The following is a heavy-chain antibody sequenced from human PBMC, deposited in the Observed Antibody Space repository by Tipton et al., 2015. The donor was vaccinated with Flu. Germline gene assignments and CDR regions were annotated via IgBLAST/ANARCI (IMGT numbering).Heavy chain of an antibody. D-gene: IGHD2-2*01. CDR2: IRYDGSNE. V-gene: IGHV3-30*02. Sequence: GSLRLSCAASGFSFRSFGMNWVRQAPGKGLEWVTFIRYDGSNEYYADSVKGRFTISRDNSKNTLYLQMSSLRAEDTAVYFCAKDPRCSSTSCYYFDYWGQGTLVTVSS. J-gene: IGHJ4*02. CDR1: GFSFRSFG. CDR3: AKDPRCSSTSCYYFDY.